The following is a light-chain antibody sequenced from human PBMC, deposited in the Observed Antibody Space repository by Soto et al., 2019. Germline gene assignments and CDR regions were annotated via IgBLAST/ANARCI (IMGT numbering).Light chain of an antibody. CDR2: SAS. CDR1: QSLHSNF. Sequence: EIVLTQFPATLSLSPGERATLSCRASQSLHSNFLVWYQQKPGQAPRLLISSASRRATGIPDRFSGSGSGTVFTLTISRLDPEDFAVYYCHQSGSSPLTFGHGTKV. J-gene: IGKJ3*01. CDR3: HQSGSSPLT. V-gene: IGKV3-20*01.